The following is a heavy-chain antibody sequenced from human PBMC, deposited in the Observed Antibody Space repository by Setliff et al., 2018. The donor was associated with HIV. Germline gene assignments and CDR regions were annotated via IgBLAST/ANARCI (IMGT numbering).Heavy chain of an antibody. V-gene: IGHV3-11*04. CDR3: ATDPRRLSY. CDR2: ISVSGTDI. Sequence: PGASLKIPCAASGFTFTNYYLSWIRQAPGKGLELRSYISVSGTDIKYAESVKGRFTISRDNAKNSLYLQMNSLRAEDTAVYYCATDPRRLSYWGQGTLVTVSS. D-gene: IGHD2-21*01. CDR1: GFTFTNYY. J-gene: IGHJ4*02.